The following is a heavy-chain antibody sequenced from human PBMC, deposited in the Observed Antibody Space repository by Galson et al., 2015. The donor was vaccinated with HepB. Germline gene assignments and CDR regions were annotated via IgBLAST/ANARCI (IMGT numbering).Heavy chain of an antibody. J-gene: IGHJ5*02. CDR3: AKEGGDYYDSSGAFDP. Sequence: SLRLSCAASGFTFDDYTMHWVRQAPGKGLEWVSLISWDGGSTYYADSVKGRFTISRDNSKNSLYLQMNSLRTEDTALYYCAKEGGDYYDSSGAFDPWGQGTLVTVSS. CDR1: GFTFDDYT. V-gene: IGHV3-43*01. D-gene: IGHD3-22*01. CDR2: ISWDGGST.